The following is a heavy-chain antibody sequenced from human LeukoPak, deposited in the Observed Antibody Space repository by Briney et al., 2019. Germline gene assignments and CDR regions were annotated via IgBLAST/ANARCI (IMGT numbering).Heavy chain of an antibody. Sequence: GGSLRLSCAASGFIFIDHYMDWVRQAPGKGLEWVARSRNKANSYSTVYAASVQGRFTISRDESKNSLYLQMNSLITEDTAVYFCARGFHSFDIYGQGTMVNVAS. V-gene: IGHV3-72*01. CDR3: ARGFHSFDI. J-gene: IGHJ3*02. CDR1: GFIFIDHY. CDR2: SRNKANSYST.